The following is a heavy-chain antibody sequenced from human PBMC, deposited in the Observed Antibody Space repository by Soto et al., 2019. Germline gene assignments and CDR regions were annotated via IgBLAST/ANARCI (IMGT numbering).Heavy chain of an antibody. CDR2: ISGSGGST. V-gene: IGHV3-23*01. CDR3: AKDKPEEYSSSLVAFDI. D-gene: IGHD6-6*01. J-gene: IGHJ3*02. Sequence: GGSLRLSCAASGFTFSSYAMSWVRQAPGKGLEWVSAISGSGGSTYYADSVKGRFTISRDNSKNTLYLQMNSLRAEDTAVYYCAKDKPEEYSSSLVAFDIWGQGTMVTVSS. CDR1: GFTFSSYA.